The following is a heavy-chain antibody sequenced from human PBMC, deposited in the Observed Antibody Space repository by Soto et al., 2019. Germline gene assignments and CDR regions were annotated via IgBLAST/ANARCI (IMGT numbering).Heavy chain of an antibody. D-gene: IGHD2-15*01. Sequence: GGSLRLSCEVSGLSFSSSWMSWVRQAPGKGLEWVADIDPVGSQVLYVASVMGRFTISRDNSKNTLYLQMNSLRAEDTAVYYCARSHASQKNIVVVVADAFDIWGQGTMVTVSS. CDR2: IDPVGSQV. V-gene: IGHV3-7*01. CDR1: GLSFSSSW. CDR3: ARSHASQKNIVVVVADAFDI. J-gene: IGHJ3*02.